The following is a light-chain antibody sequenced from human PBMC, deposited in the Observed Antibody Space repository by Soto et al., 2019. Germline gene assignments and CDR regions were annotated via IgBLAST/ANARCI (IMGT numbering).Light chain of an antibody. CDR2: GAS. Sequence: IVLTQSPGTLSLSPGERATLSCRASQSVTGRYLAWYQQKPGQAPRLVIYGASDRATGITDRFSGSGSGTDFTLTISRLEPEDFAVYYCQHYDASPQVPFGGGTRVEIK. CDR3: QHYDASPQVP. CDR1: QSVTGRY. V-gene: IGKV3-20*01. J-gene: IGKJ4*01.